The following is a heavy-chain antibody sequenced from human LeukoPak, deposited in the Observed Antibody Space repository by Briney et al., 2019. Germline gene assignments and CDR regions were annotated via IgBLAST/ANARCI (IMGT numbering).Heavy chain of an antibody. CDR1: GYTFTSYG. D-gene: IGHD6-19*01. V-gene: IGHV1-69*13. CDR2: IIPIFGTA. J-gene: IGHJ4*02. CDR3: ASRDLGSSGFDY. Sequence: GASVKVSCKASGYTFTSYGISWVRQAPGQGLEWMGGIIPIFGTANYAQKFQGRVTITADESTSTAYMELSSLRSEDTAVYYCASRDLGSSGFDYWGQGTLVTVSS.